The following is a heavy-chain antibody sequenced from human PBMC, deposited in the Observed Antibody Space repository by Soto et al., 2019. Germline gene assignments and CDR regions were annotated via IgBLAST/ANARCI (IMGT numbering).Heavy chain of an antibody. V-gene: IGHV3-33*01. Sequence: QVQLVESGGGVVQPGRSLRLSCAASGFTFSSFAMHWVRQAPGKGLEWVALIWYDGSNKYYADSVKGRFTISRDNSQSTLYLQMNSLGADDTAVYFCAREVAYYDDPWGIDYWGQCTLVTVSS. J-gene: IGHJ4*02. CDR2: IWYDGSNK. D-gene: IGHD3-16*01. CDR3: AREVAYYDDPWGIDY. CDR1: GFTFSSFA.